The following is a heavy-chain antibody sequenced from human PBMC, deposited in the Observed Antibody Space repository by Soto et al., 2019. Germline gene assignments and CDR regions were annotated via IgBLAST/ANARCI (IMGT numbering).Heavy chain of an antibody. V-gene: IGHV1-18*01. CDR2: ISAYSGKT. J-gene: IGHJ5*02. D-gene: IGHD3-16*01. Sequence: QVQLVQSGGEVKKPGASVKVSCKTSGYTFTTYGISWVRQAPGQGLEWVGWISAYSGKTHYAQKFQGKVTMTTDTSTNTAYLELRSLRSDDTAVYYCARDPYLGHHQSWGQGTLVTVSS. CDR3: ARDPYLGHHQS. CDR1: GYTFTTYG.